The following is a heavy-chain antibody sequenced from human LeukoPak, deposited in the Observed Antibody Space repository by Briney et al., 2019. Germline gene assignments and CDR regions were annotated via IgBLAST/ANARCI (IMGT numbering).Heavy chain of an antibody. CDR3: ARETEKLRFLEWLSVGMDV. CDR1: GYTFTSYY. CDR2: INPRGGST. Sequence: GASVKVSCKASGYTFTSYYMHWVRQAPGQGLEWMGIINPRGGSTSYAQKFQGRVTMTRDTSTSTVYMELSSLRSEDTAVYYCARETEKLRFLEWLSVGMDVWGQGTTVTVSS. J-gene: IGHJ6*02. D-gene: IGHD3-3*01. V-gene: IGHV1-46*01.